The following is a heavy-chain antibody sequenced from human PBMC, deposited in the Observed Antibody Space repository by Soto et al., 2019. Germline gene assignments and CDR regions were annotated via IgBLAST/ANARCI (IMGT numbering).Heavy chain of an antibody. D-gene: IGHD3-16*01. Sequence: QVQLRQWGAGLLRPSETLSLTCAVYGGSFSGYYWSWIRQPPGKGLEWIGEINHSGSTNYNPSLKRRVTISVDTSKNQFILKLSSVTAAETAVYYCARGGGFYYMDVWDKGTTVTVSS. J-gene: IGHJ6*03. V-gene: IGHV4-34*01. CDR1: GGSFSGYY. CDR3: ARGGGFYYMDV. CDR2: INHSGST.